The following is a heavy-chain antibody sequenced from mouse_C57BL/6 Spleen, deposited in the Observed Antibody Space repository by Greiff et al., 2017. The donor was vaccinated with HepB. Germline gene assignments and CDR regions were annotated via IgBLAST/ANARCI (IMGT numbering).Heavy chain of an antibody. CDR1: GYAFSSYW. D-gene: IGHD1-1*01. J-gene: IGHJ2*01. V-gene: IGHV1-80*01. CDR3: GRRAVVAGNLDY. CDR2: IYPGDGDT. Sequence: VQLQQSGAELVKPGASVKISCKASGYAFSSYWMNWVKQRPGKGLEWIGQIYPGDGDTNYNGKFKGKATLTADKSSSTAYMQLSSLTSEDSAVYFCGRRAVVAGNLDYWGQGTTLTVSS.